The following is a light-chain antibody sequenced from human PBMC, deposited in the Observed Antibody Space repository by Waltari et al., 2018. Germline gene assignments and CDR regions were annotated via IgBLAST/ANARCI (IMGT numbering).Light chain of an antibody. CDR2: EVS. CDR1: SSDVGSHDF. V-gene: IGLV2-8*01. J-gene: IGLJ1*01. CDR3: SSYGGINNSPYV. Sequence: QSALTQPPSASGSPGQSVPISCTGTSSDVGSHDFFSWYQQFPGKAPKLIIWEVSRRPSGVPDRFSGSKSGNTASLTVSGLQAEDEADYYCSSYGGINNSPYVFGTGTKVTV.